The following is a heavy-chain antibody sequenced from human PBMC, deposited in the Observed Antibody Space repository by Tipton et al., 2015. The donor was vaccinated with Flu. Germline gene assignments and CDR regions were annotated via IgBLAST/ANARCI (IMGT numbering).Heavy chain of an antibody. CDR1: GGSFSGYY. CDR2: INHSGST. J-gene: IGHJ4*02. CDR3: ARGPYSYGALIFRY. V-gene: IGHV4-34*01. D-gene: IGHD5-18*01. Sequence: TLSLTCAVYGGSFSGYYWSWIRQPPGKGLEWIGEINHSGSTNYNPSLKSRVTISVDTSKNQFSLKLSSVTAADTAVYYCARGPYSYGALIFRYWGQGTVVTVSS.